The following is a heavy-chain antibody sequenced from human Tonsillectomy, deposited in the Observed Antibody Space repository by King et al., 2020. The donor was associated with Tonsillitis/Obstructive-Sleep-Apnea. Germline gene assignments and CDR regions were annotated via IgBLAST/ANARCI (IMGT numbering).Heavy chain of an antibody. CDR1: GGSISSGSYY. CDR2: IFYSGST. Sequence: VQLQESGPGLVKPSQTLSLTCTVSGGSISSGSYYWSWIRQHPGQGLEWIGYIFYSGSTYSNPSLKSRVTISVDTSKNQFSLKLTSVTAADTAVYYCARATSYSNYDYWGQGTLVTVSS. D-gene: IGHD4-11*01. CDR3: ARATSYSNYDY. J-gene: IGHJ4*02. V-gene: IGHV4-31*03.